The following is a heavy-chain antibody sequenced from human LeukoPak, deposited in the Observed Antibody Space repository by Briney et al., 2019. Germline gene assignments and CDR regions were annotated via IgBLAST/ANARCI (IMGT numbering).Heavy chain of an antibody. CDR3: ASSGYLE. CDR2: ISYDGSNK. V-gene: IGHV3-30*04. CDR1: GFTFSSYA. D-gene: IGHD3-22*01. Sequence: PGGSLRLSCAASGFTFSSYAMSWVRQAPGKGLEWVAVISYDGSNKYYADSVKGRFTISRDNSKNTLYLQMNSLRAEDTAVYYCASSGYLEWGQGTLVTVSS. J-gene: IGHJ4*02.